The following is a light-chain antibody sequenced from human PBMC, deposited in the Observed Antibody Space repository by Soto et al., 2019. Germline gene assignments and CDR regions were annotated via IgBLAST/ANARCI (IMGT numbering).Light chain of an antibody. CDR1: NSDVGGYER. CDR2: DVT. J-gene: IGLJ1*01. V-gene: IGLV2-14*03. Sequence: QSALTQPASVSGSPGQSITMSCTGSNSDVGGYERVSWYQHHPGRAPKLMIYDVTNRPSGVSGRFSGSKFGNTASLTISGLRAEDGADYYCTSYTSNRLYVFGTGTKLTVL. CDR3: TSYTSNRLYV.